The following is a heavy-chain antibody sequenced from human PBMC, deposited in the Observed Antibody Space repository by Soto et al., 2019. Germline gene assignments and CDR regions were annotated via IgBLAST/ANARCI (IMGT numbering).Heavy chain of an antibody. D-gene: IGHD3-22*01. J-gene: IGHJ4*02. V-gene: IGHV1-58*01. CDR2: IVVGSGNT. CDR3: AADSGSGYYDY. CDR1: GFTFTSSA. Sequence: QMQLVQSGPEVRKPGTSVKVSCKASGFTFTSSAVQWVRQARGQRLEWIGWIVVGSGNTNYAQKFQERVTITRDMSTSTAYMELSSLRSEDTAVYCCAADSGSGYYDYWGQGTLVTVSS.